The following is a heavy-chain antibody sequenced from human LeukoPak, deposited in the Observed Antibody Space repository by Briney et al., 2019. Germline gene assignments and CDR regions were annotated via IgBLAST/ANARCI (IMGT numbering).Heavy chain of an antibody. J-gene: IGHJ4*02. CDR2: ISGSADST. V-gene: IGHV3-23*01. CDR1: GFTFSFYA. CDR3: AKSFYYESSGYPRGPDY. Sequence: KTGGSLRLSCAASGFTFSFYAMSWVRQAPGKGLEWVSAISGSADSTYYADSVKGRLTISRDNSRNTLYLQMNSLRAEDTAVYYCAKSFYYESSGYPRGPDYWGQGTLVTVSS. D-gene: IGHD3-22*01.